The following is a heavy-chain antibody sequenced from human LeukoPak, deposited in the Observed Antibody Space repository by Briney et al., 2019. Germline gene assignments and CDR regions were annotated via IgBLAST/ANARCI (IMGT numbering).Heavy chain of an antibody. Sequence: GGSLRLSCAASGFTFTTYGMHWVRQAPGKGLEWVAFIRYDGGNKYYADSVKGRFTMSRDYSKNSLYLQMNSLRAEDTAVYYCAKDRYYTSGSYFGYFDYWGQGTLVTVSS. CDR3: AKDRYYTSGSYFGYFDY. CDR2: IRYDGGNK. D-gene: IGHD3-10*01. J-gene: IGHJ4*02. V-gene: IGHV3-30*02. CDR1: GFTFTTYG.